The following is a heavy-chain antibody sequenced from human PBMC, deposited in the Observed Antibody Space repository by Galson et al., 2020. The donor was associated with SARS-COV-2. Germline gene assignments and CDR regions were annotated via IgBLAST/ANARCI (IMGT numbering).Heavy chain of an antibody. CDR3: VRGYCATVTCYHPDY. CDR2: IHHSGIT. Sequence: SETLSLTCAVSGASISSGGFSWSWIRQSPGKGLEWIGFIHHSGITSYNPSLSSRVAISLDKSKNQFSLKMTSVTAADTAVYFCVRGYCATVTCYHPDYWGQGTLVTVSS. D-gene: IGHD2-15*01. CDR1: GASISSGGFS. V-gene: IGHV4-30-2*06. J-gene: IGHJ4*02.